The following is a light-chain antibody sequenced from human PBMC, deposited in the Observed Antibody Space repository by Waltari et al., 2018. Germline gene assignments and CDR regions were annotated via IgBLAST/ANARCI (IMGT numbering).Light chain of an antibody. CDR1: QSVSSN. CDR3: QQYNNWPPHT. J-gene: IGKJ2*01. CDR2: GSS. V-gene: IGKV3-15*01. Sequence: EIVMTQSPATLSVSPEERATLSCRASQSVSSNLAWYQQKPGQAPRLLIYGSSTRATGIPARFSGSGSGTEFTLTISSLQSEDFAVYYCQQYNNWPPHTFGQGTKLEIK.